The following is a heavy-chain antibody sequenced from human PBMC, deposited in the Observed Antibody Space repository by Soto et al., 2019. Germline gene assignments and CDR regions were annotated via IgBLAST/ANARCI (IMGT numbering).Heavy chain of an antibody. D-gene: IGHD6-19*01. CDR1: GGSFSCYY. Sequence: PPEALSLTFAVYGGSFSCYYWSWIRQPPGKGLEWIGEINHSGSTNYNPSLKSRVTISVDTSKNQFSLKLSSVTAADTAVYYCARGLDSSGWYRRYYFDYWGQGTLVTVSS. CDR3: ARGLDSSGWYRRYYFDY. J-gene: IGHJ4*02. V-gene: IGHV4-34*01. CDR2: INHSGST.